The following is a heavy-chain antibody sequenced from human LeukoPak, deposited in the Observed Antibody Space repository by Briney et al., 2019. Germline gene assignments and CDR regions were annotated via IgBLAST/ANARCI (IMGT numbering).Heavy chain of an antibody. D-gene: IGHD2-15*01. Sequence: PGGSLRLSCAASGLTLSTYDMSWVRQAPGKGLEWISVISGSGDDIYYADSVKGRFTISRDNSKNTLYLQMNSLRDEDAAVYFCARDQRNSGASDYWGQGTLVTVPS. CDR1: GLTLSTYD. CDR2: ISGSGDDI. CDR3: ARDQRNSGASDY. J-gene: IGHJ4*02. V-gene: IGHV3-23*01.